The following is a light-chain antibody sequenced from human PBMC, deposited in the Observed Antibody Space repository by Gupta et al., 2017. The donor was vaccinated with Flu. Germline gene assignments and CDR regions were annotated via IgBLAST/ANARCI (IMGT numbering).Light chain of an antibody. J-gene: IGLJ1*01. CDR1: SGSIARNS. CDR3: QSFDSSNFV. Sequence: FVLTQPHSVSESPGKTVAISCTRSSGSIARNSVQWYHQRPGSSPTTVIYKDAQRPSGVPDRFSGSIDSSSNSASLTISGLKTEDEGVYYCQSFDSSNFVFGTGTEVSAL. CDR2: KDA. V-gene: IGLV6-57*01.